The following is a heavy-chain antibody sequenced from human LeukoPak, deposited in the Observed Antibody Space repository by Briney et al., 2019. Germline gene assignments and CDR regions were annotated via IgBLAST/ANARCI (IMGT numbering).Heavy chain of an antibody. CDR3: ARDRVRIAARRRGGFGGYDSVWFDP. CDR2: INPNSGGT. J-gene: IGHJ5*02. CDR1: GYTFTGYY. V-gene: IGHV1-2*02. Sequence: GASVKVSCKASGYTFTGYYMHWVRQAPGQGLEWMGWINPNSGGTNYAQKFQGRVTMTRDTSISTAYMELSRLRSDDTAVYYCARDRVRIAARRRGGFGGYDSVWFDPWGQGTLVTVSS. D-gene: IGHD6-6*01.